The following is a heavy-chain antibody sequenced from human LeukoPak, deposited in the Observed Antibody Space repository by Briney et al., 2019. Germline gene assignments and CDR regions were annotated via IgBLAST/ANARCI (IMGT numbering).Heavy chain of an antibody. CDR2: VYYSGST. J-gene: IGHJ4*02. Sequence: SETLSLTCTVSGDPISSYSDYSNYKWTWIRQPPGKGLEWIGCVYYSGSTNYNPSLKSRVTISVDTSKNQLSLKLTSVTAADTAVYYCAREYSGFDYWGQGTLVTVSS. CDR3: AREYSGFDY. CDR1: GDPISSYSDYSNYK. V-gene: IGHV4-61*01. D-gene: IGHD5-12*01.